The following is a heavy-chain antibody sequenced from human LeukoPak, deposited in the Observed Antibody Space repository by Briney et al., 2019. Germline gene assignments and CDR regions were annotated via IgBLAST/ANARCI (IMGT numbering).Heavy chain of an antibody. J-gene: IGHJ4*02. CDR1: GFTFSSYS. CDR3: AAQPRGTTVTTHDY. V-gene: IGHV3-21*01. CDR2: ISSSSSYI. Sequence: GGSLRLSCAASGFTFSSYSMNWVRQAPGKGLEWVSFISSSSSYIYYADSVKGRFTISRDNAKNSLYLQMNSLRAEDTAVYYCAAQPRGTTVTTHDYWGQGTLVTVSS. D-gene: IGHD4-17*01.